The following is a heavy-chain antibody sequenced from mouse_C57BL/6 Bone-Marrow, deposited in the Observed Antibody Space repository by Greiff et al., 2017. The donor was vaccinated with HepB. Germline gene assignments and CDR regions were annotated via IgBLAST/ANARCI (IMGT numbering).Heavy chain of an antibody. CDR1: GYSIPSGYY. V-gene: IGHV3-6*01. CDR2: ISYDGSN. J-gene: IGHJ1*03. D-gene: IGHD1-1*01. CDR3: ARDRLLRWYFDV. Sequence: ESGPGLVKPSQSLSLTCSVTGYSIPSGYYWNWIRQFPGNKLEWMGYISYDGSNNYNPSLKNRISITRDTSKNQFFLKLNSVTTEDTATYYCARDRLLRWYFDVWGTGTTVTVSS.